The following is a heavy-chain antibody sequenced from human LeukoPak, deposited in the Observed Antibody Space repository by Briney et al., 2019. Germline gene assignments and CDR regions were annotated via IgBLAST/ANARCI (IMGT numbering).Heavy chain of an antibody. D-gene: IGHD2-15*01. J-gene: IGHJ2*01. Sequence: PGGPLRLSCAASGFTFSIYEMNWVRQAPGKGLEWVSYISSSGGTIYYADSVKGRFTISRDNAKNSLFLHMNSLRAEDTALYYCARDRVVVATTTPPYWYFDLWGRGTRVTVSS. CDR3: ARDRVVVATTTPPYWYFDL. V-gene: IGHV3-48*03. CDR1: GFTFSIYE. CDR2: ISSSGGTI.